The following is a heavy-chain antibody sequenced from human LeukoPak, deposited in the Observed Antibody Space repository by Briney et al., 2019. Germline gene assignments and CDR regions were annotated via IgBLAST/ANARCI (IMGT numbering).Heavy chain of an antibody. CDR2: IYTSGST. Sequence: SQTLSLTCTVSGGSISGGSYYWSWIRQPAGKGLEWIGRIYTSGSTNYNPSLKSRVTISVDTSKNQFSLKLSSVTAADTAVYHCASTVAVGYYYYYGMDVWGQGTLVTVSS. CDR3: ASTVAVGYYYYYGMDV. CDR1: GGSISGGSYY. J-gene: IGHJ6*02. D-gene: IGHD4-23*01. V-gene: IGHV4-61*02.